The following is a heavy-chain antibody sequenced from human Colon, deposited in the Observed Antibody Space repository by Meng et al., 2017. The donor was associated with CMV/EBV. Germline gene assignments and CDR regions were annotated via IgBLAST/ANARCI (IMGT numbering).Heavy chain of an antibody. J-gene: IGHJ4*02. CDR2: INPATINS. V-gene: IGHV1-18*04. D-gene: IGHD7-27*01. CDR3: ARALTGTLYY. CDR1: GYTFPYFH. Sequence: FKASGYTFPYFHTNGVRQARRQGVEWKGSINPATINSSYKVSFQGRVTMTTDASTNTAYIELRGLRSDDTATYYYARALTGTLYYWGQGTLVTVSS.